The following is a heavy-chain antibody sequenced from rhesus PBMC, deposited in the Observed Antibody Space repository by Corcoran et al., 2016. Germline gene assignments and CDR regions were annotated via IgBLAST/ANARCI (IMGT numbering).Heavy chain of an antibody. D-gene: IGHD3-3*01. Sequence: QVQLQESGPGVVKPSETLSLTCAVSGYSISSGYDWSWIRQPPGKGLEWIVDIYGSSGSTNDNPSLKNRVTISKDTSKNQFSLKLSSVTAADTAVYYCARDRVGIWTGPYFDYWGQGVLVTVSS. V-gene: IGHV4-76*01. CDR2: IYGSSGST. CDR1: GYSISSGYD. CDR3: ARDRVGIWTGPYFDY. J-gene: IGHJ4*01.